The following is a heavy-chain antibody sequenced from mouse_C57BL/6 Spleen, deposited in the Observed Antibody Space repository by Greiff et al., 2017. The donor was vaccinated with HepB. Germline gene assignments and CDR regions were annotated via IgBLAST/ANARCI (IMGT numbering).Heavy chain of an antibody. Sequence: QVQLQQSGPELVKPGASVKLSCKASGYTFTSYDINWVKQRPGQGLEWIGWIYPRDGSTKYNEKFKGKATLTVDTSSSTAYMELHSLTSEDSAVYFCARRIGSQYYYAMDYWGQGTSVTVSS. D-gene: IGHD1-1*01. CDR3: ARRIGSQYYYAMDY. CDR2: IYPRDGST. CDR1: GYTFTSYD. J-gene: IGHJ4*01. V-gene: IGHV1-85*01.